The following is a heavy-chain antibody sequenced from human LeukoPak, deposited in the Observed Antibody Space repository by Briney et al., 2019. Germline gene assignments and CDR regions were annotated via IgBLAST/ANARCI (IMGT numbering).Heavy chain of an antibody. CDR1: GYSISSGYY. J-gene: IGHJ3*02. D-gene: IGHD6-25*01. CDR2: IYHRGST. Sequence: SETLSLTCAVSGYSISSGYYGGWIRQPPGKGLEWIGSIYHRGSTYYNPSLKSRVTISVDTSKNQFSLKLSSVTAADTAVYYCARRGNDAFDIWGQGTMVTVSS. CDR3: ARRGNDAFDI. V-gene: IGHV4-38-2*01.